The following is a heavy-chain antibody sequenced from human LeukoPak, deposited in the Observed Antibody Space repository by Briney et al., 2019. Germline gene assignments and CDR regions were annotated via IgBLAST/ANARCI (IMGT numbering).Heavy chain of an antibody. CDR3: ARDLFSGAEMATFDY. CDR2: ISGNGRYT. J-gene: IGHJ4*02. D-gene: IGHD5-24*01. Sequence: QPGGSLGLSCAASGFVFSTYAMHWVRQAPGKGLEYVSGISGNGRYTDYANSVKGRFTISRDNFKNTLYLQMGSLRAEDMAVYYCARDLFSGAEMATFDYWGQGTLVTVSS. V-gene: IGHV3-64*01. CDR1: GFVFSTYA.